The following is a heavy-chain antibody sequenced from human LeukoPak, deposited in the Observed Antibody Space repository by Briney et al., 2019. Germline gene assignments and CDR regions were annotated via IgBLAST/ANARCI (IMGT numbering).Heavy chain of an antibody. Sequence: ASVKVSCKTLGYAFITSSIYWVRQAPGQRLEWLGWITVASGNTRYSGNLQGRVTLTRDTSANTAYMELRNLKFEDTAVYYCVGGSLGYWGQGTLVTVSP. V-gene: IGHV1-3*01. CDR2: ITVASGNT. CDR1: GYAFITSS. CDR3: VGGSLGY. J-gene: IGHJ4*02.